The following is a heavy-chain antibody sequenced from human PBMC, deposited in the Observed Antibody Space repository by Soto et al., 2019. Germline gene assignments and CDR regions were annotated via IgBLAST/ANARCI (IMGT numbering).Heavy chain of an antibody. CDR3: GALCSSTWCYGMDV. CDR1: GGSFSGHY. D-gene: IGHD2-2*01. V-gene: IGHV4-34*12. J-gene: IGHJ6*02. CDR2: IIHSGST. Sequence: SETLSLTCAVYGGSFSGHYWSWIRQPPGKGLEWIGEIIHSGSTNYNPSLKRRVTISVDTSKNQFSLKLSSVTAADTAVYYCGALCSSTWCYGMDVWGQGTTVTVSS.